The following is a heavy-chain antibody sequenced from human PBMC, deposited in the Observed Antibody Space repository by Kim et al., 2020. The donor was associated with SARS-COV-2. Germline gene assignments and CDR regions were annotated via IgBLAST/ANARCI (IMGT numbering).Heavy chain of an antibody. CDR1: GFTFSSYA. CDR3: ARDRRGSPDY. CDR2: ISYDGSNK. D-gene: IGHD1-26*01. J-gene: IGHJ4*02. Sequence: GGSLRLSCAASGFTFSSYAMHWVRQAPGKGLEWVAVISYDGSNKYYADSVKGRFTISRDNSKNTLYLQMNSLRAEDTAVYYCARDRRGSPDYWGQGTLVT. V-gene: IGHV3-30*04.